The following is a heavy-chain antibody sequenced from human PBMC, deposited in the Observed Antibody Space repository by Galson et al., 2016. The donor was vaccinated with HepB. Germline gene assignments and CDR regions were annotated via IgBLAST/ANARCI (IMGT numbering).Heavy chain of an antibody. CDR3: ARTYGSGSYYCLDY. Sequence: SVKVSCKASGYTFTGYFIHWVRQAPGQGLEWMGWINPDSGGTNYARKFPGRVTMTRDTSISTAYMELSRLGSDDTAVYFCARTYGSGSYYCLDYWGQGTLVTVPS. D-gene: IGHD3-10*01. CDR2: INPDSGGT. V-gene: IGHV1-2*02. CDR1: GYTFTGYF. J-gene: IGHJ4*02.